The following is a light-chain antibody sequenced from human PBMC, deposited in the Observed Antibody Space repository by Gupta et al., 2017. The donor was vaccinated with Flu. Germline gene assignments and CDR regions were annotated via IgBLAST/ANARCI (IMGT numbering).Light chain of an antibody. CDR3: AAWDDSLNGRV. CDR1: SSNIGSNI. J-gene: IGLJ3*02. V-gene: IGLV1-44*01. CDR2: NND. Sequence: QSLLTQPPSASGTPGQSVTISCSGSSSNIGSNIVNWYQQFPGKAPKLLIYNNDQRPSGVPDRFSGSKSGTTASLAISGLQAEDEADYYCAAWDDSLNGRVFGGGTKVTVL.